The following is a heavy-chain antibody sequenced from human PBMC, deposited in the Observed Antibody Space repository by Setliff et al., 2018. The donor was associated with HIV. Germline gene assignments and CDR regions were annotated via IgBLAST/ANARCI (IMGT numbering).Heavy chain of an antibody. V-gene: IGHV3-23*01. D-gene: IGHD3-3*01. CDR3: ARLYDRYDDSGYYHPVQALSY. J-gene: IGHJ4*02. CDR2: VGAVGSPK. CDR1: GFSFSTYA. Sequence: PGGSLRLSCAASGFSFSTYAMGWVRQAPGKGLEWVSTVGAVGSPKFYAESVKGRFTISKDNARNSLYLQMNSLTVEDTGVYYCARLYDRYDDSGYYHPVQALSYWGQGAQVTVSS.